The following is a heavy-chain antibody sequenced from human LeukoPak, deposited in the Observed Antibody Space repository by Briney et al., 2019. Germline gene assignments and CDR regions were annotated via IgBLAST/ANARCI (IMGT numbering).Heavy chain of an antibody. CDR2: IYSGGST. CDR3: AREVYY. CDR1: GFTLSSNY. J-gene: IGHJ4*02. Sequence: GSLLLSCAAPGFTLSSNYMCWVRQSPGKGLEWVSVIYSGGSTYYADSVKGRFTISRDNSKNTLYLQMNSLRAEDTAVYYCAREVYYWGQGTLVTVSS. V-gene: IGHV3-66*01.